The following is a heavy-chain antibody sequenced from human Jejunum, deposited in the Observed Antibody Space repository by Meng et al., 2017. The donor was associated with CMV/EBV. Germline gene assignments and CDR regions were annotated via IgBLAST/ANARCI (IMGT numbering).Heavy chain of an antibody. CDR3: ARASGWYFCDY. Sequence: CPVSGGSISSYYWTWIRQPPGKGLEWIGYIFYSGSTNYNPSLKSLVTISVDTSKNQFSLNLSSVTAADTAVYYCARASGWYFCDYWGQGTRVTVSS. D-gene: IGHD6-19*01. J-gene: IGHJ4*02. CDR2: IFYSGST. CDR1: GGSISSYY. V-gene: IGHV4-59*01.